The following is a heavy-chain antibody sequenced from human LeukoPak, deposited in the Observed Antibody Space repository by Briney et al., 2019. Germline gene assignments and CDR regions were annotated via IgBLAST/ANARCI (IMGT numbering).Heavy chain of an antibody. J-gene: IGHJ4*02. D-gene: IGHD3-10*01. Sequence: GGSLRLSCAASEFTFSSYAMQWVRQAPGKGLEWVSGISASGGSTWYADSVKGRFTISRDNAKNTLYLQMTSLRAEDTAVYFCARGGEGYYFDYWGQGTLVTVSS. CDR1: EFTFSSYA. V-gene: IGHV3-23*01. CDR2: ISASGGST. CDR3: ARGGEGYYFDY.